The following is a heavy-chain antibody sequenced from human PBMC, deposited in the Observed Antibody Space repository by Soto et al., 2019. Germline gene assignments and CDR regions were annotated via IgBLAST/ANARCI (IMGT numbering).Heavy chain of an antibody. V-gene: IGHV4-39*02. Sequence: QLQLQETGPGLVKPSETLSLTCAVSGDSINSRYYFWDWIRQPPGKGLDWVGCIYYTGSTHYNPSLTSRVTLSIDTSQSPFSLELNSVSAADTVVYYCARCGTSGWYDSWGEGTLVTVSS. CDR3: ARCGTSGWYDS. J-gene: IGHJ5*01. CDR2: IYYTGST. CDR1: GDSINSRYYF. D-gene: IGHD2-2*01.